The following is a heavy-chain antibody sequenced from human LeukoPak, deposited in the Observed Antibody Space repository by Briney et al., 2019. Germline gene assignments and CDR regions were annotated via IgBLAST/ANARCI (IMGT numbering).Heavy chain of an antibody. Sequence: GGSLRLSCAASGFTFSSYGMHWVRQAPGKGLEWVAVISYDGSNKYYADSVKGRFTISRDNSMNTLYLQMNSLRAEDTAVYYCAKDRGVYGSGSYFNQLYYFDYWGQGTLVTVSS. J-gene: IGHJ4*02. CDR2: ISYDGSNK. CDR1: GFTFSSYG. CDR3: AKDRGVYGSGSYFNQLYYFDY. V-gene: IGHV3-30*18. D-gene: IGHD3-10*01.